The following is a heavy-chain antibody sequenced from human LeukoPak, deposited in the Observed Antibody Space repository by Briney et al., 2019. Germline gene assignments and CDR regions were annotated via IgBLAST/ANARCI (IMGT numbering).Heavy chain of an antibody. CDR3: ARDLSRIHLWSNPFFDY. D-gene: IGHD5-18*01. J-gene: IGHJ4*02. CDR2: ISISSNYI. V-gene: IGHV3-21*01. CDR1: GFTFSRYS. Sequence: GGSLRLFCAAFGFTFSRYSMNWVRQAPGKGPEWVSSISISSNYIYYTDSVKGRCTISRDNGKNSLYLQMNSLRAEDTAVYYCARDLSRIHLWSNPFFDYWGQGTLVTVSS.